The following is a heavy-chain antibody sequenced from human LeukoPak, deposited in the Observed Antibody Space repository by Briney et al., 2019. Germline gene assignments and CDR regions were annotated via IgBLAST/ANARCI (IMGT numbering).Heavy chain of an antibody. V-gene: IGHV3-48*01. CDR3: ARRTGWLFDY. CDR1: GFTFSSYS. Sequence: GGSLRLXCAASGFTFSSYSMNWVRRAPGKGLEWVSYISSSSSTIYYADSVKGRFTISRDNAKNSLYLQMNSLRAEDTAVYYCARRTGWLFDYWGQGTLVTVSS. CDR2: ISSSSSTI. D-gene: IGHD3-22*01. J-gene: IGHJ4*02.